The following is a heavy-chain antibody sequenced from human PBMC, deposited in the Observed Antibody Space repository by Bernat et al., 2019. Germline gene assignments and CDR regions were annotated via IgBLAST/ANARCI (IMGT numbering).Heavy chain of an antibody. CDR2: ISGSGGST. CDR1: GFTFSSYA. J-gene: IGHJ4*02. CDR3: AKGQAMIVAYYFDY. V-gene: IGHV3-23*04. Sequence: VQLVESGGGVVQPGRSLRLSCAASGFTFSSYAMHWVRQAPGKGLEWVSAISGSGGSTYYADSVKGRFTISRDNSKNTLYLQMNSLRAEDTAVYYCAKGQAMIVAYYFDYWGQGTLVTVSS. D-gene: IGHD3-22*01.